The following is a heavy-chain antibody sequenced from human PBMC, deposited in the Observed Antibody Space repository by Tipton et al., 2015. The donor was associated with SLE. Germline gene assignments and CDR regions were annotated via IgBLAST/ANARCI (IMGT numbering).Heavy chain of an antibody. J-gene: IGHJ6*02. Sequence: SLRLSCAASGFTVSSNYMSWVRQAPGKGLEWVSVIYSGGSTYYADSVKGRFTISRHNSKNTLYLQMNSLRAEDTAVYYCARDSLYTAGLYGYYYYGMDVWGQGTTVTVSS. D-gene: IGHD2-2*02. CDR2: IYSGGST. CDR3: ARDSLYTAGLYGYYYYGMDV. V-gene: IGHV3-53*04. CDR1: GFTVSSNY.